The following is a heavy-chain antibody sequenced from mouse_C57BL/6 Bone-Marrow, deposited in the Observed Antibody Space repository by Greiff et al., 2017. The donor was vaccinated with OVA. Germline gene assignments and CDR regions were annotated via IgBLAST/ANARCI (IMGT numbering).Heavy chain of an antibody. V-gene: IGHV14-4*01. CDR3: TTYRY. J-gene: IGHJ2*01. CDR1: GFNIKDDY. CDR2: IDPENGDT. Sequence: VQLKESGAELVRPGASVKLSCTASGFNIKDDYMHWVKERPEQGLEWIGWIDPENGDTEYVSKFQGKATITADTSTKTVYLHHSSLTSEDTAVYYCTTYRYWGQGTTLTVSS.